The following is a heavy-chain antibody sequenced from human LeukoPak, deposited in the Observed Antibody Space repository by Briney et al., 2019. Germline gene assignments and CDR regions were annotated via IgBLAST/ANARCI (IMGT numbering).Heavy chain of an antibody. J-gene: IGHJ4*02. Sequence: PGGSLRLSCAASGFTFSAYSMNWVRQAPGKGLEWVANTNQDGSEKYYADSVKGRFTISRDNAKNSLYLQMNGQRAEDTAVYYCAKQLSSNANWGQGTLVTVSS. V-gene: IGHV3-7*01. CDR2: TNQDGSEK. D-gene: IGHD5-18*01. CDR3: AKQLSSNAN. CDR1: GFTFSAYS.